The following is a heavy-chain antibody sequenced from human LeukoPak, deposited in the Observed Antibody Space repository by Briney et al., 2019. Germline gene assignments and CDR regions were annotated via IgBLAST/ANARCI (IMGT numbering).Heavy chain of an antibody. Sequence: PGRSLRLSCAASGFIFDDYAMHWVRQAPGKGLEWVSGISWNSGSIDHADSVKGRFTISRDNAKNSLYLQMNSLRGEDTALYYCASSPGGYFEDGMDVWGQGTTVTVSS. CDR2: ISWNSGSI. V-gene: IGHV3-9*01. CDR3: ASSPGGYFEDGMDV. CDR1: GFIFDDYA. J-gene: IGHJ6*02. D-gene: IGHD3-9*01.